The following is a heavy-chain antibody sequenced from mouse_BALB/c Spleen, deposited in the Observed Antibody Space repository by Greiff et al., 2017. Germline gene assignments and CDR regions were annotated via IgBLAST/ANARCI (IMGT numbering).Heavy chain of an antibody. D-gene: IGHD2-4*01. V-gene: IGHV14-3*02. CDR1: GFNIKDTY. CDR2: IDPANGNT. CDR3: ARDDDYDGYYFDY. Sequence: EVKLMESGAELVKPGASVKLSCTASGFNIKDTYMHWVKQRPEQGLEWIGRIDPANGNTKYDPKFQGKATITADTSSNTAYLQLSSLTSEDTSVYYCARDDDYDGYYFDYWGQGTTLTVSS. J-gene: IGHJ2*01.